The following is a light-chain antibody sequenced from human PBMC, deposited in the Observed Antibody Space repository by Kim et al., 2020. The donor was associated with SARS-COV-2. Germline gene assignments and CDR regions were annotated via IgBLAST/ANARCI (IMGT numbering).Light chain of an antibody. J-gene: IGKJ1*01. Sequence: EIVLTQSPGTLSLSPGERATLSCRASQSVRGTYLAWYQQKPGQAPRLLIYGVSSRATGISDRFSGSGSGTDFTLTISRLEPEDFALYYCQQYANSTRTFGQGTKVEVK. V-gene: IGKV3-20*01. CDR3: QQYANSTRT. CDR2: GVS. CDR1: QSVRGTY.